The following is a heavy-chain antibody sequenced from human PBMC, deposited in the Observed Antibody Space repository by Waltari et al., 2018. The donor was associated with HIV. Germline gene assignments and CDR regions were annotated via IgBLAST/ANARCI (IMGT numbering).Heavy chain of an antibody. V-gene: IGHV1-2*02. CDR3: ARESGYQLVRWLDP. Sequence: QVHLVQSGPEVKKPGASMKVSCKASGYMFTGHYMHWLRQPPGQGLEWMGWFKRISGGTNLAQTLQGRVTMTRDASINTVYRELKSLRYDDTAMYYCARESGYQLVRWLDPWGQGTRVTVSS. CDR2: FKRISGGT. D-gene: IGHD2-2*01. CDR1: GYMFTGHY. J-gene: IGHJ5*02.